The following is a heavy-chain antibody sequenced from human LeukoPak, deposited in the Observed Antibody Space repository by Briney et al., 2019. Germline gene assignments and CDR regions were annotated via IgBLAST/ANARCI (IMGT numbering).Heavy chain of an antibody. Sequence: GGSLRLSCAASGFTFSNYEMNWVRHAPGKGLEWVSYISSSGRTIYYAESVKGRFTISRDNAKNSPYLQMSSLRTEDTAVYYCSSSAAIGYWGQGTLVTVSS. D-gene: IGHD6-25*01. CDR2: ISSSGRTI. CDR1: GFTFSNYE. CDR3: SSSAAIGY. J-gene: IGHJ4*02. V-gene: IGHV3-48*03.